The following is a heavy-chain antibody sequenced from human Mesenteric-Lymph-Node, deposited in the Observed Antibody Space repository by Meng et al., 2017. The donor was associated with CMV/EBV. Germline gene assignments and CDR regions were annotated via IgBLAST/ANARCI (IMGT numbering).Heavy chain of an antibody. D-gene: IGHD6-13*01. CDR3: ARDNRIAAAATGEGYYYYYGMDV. CDR2: IYSGGST. J-gene: IGHJ6*02. CDR1: GFTFSSYA. Sequence: GGSLRLSCAASGFTFSSYAMNWVRQAPGKGLEWVSVIYSGGSTYYADSVKGRFTISRDNSKNTLYLQMNSLRAEDTAVYYCARDNRIAAAATGEGYYYYYGMDVWGQGTTVTVSS. V-gene: IGHV3-66*02.